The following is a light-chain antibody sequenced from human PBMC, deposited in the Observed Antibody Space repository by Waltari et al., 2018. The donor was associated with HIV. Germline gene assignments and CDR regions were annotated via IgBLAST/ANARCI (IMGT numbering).Light chain of an antibody. CDR3: QQSYTFPFT. Sequence: DVVVPQSPDSLTVSVGETATLNCTSSQSLLSSSNNKNYVVWYQQRAGQRPKLLIYWASTRESGVPDRFSGNGAGTDFTLTSSSLQAEDVAVYCCQQSYTFPFTFGQGTKVEI. CDR2: WAS. CDR1: QSLLSSSNNKNY. V-gene: IGKV4-1*01. J-gene: IGKJ2*01.